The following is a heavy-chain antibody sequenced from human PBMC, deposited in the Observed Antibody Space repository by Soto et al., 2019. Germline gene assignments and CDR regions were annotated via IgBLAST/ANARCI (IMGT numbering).Heavy chain of an antibody. D-gene: IGHD3-9*01. Sequence: GGSLRLSCVASGFTFSSYAMSWVRQAPGKGLEWVSAISGSGGSTYYADSVKGRFTISRDNSKNTLYLQMNSLRAEDTAVYYCAKERGDILTGYYFIAYYYYYGMDVWGQGTTVTVSS. CDR3: AKERGDILTGYYFIAYYYYYGMDV. V-gene: IGHV3-23*01. CDR2: ISGSGGST. CDR1: GFTFSSYA. J-gene: IGHJ6*02.